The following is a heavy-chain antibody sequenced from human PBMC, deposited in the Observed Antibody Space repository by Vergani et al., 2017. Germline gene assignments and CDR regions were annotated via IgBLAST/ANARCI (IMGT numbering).Heavy chain of an antibody. D-gene: IGHD2-2*01. V-gene: IGHV1-2*02. CDR3: ARDLEDIVVVPANFDP. CDR1: GYTFTGYY. J-gene: IGHJ5*02. Sequence: QVQLVQSGAEVKRPGASVKVSCKASGYTFTGYYMHWVRQAPGQGLEWMGWINPNSGGTNYAQKFQGRVTMTRDTSIITAYMELSRLRSDDTAVYYCARDLEDIVVVPANFDPWGQGTLVTVSS. CDR2: INPNSGGT.